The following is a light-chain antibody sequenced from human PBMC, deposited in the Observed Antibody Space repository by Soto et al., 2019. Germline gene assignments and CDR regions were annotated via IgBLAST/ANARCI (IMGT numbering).Light chain of an antibody. CDR1: QSIATSQ. CDR3: QQFAASPRT. Sequence: EIVLTQSPGTLSLSPGERATLFCRASQSIATSQLAWYQQKPGQAPRLLIGASTRATGIPYRFSDSGSGTDFTLTISRLEPEDFAGYYWQQFAASPRTFGQGTKVDI. V-gene: IGKV3-20*01. CDR2: GAS. J-gene: IGKJ1*01.